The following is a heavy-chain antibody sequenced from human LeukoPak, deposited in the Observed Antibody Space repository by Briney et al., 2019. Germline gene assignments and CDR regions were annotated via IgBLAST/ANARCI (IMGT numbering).Heavy chain of an antibody. V-gene: IGHV3-23*01. Sequence: PGGSLRLSCAASGLTFRNYAMSWVRRAPGKGLEWVSAISVTGDSLYYADSVKGRFTIFRDNSKDTVYLQMNSLRAEDTAVYYFANLKNPSGPYYGLDVWGQGTPVTVSS. CDR1: GLTFRNYA. D-gene: IGHD3-10*01. CDR2: ISVTGDSL. J-gene: IGHJ6*02. CDR3: ANLKNPSGPYYGLDV.